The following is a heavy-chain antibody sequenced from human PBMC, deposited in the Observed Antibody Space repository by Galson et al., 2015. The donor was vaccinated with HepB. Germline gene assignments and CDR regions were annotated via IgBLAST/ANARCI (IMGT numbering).Heavy chain of an antibody. CDR2: ISAYNGNT. Sequence: QSGAEVKKPGASVKVSCKASGYTFTSYGISWVRQAPGQGFEWMGWISAYNGNTNYAQKLQGRVTMTTDASTSTAYMELRSLRSDDTAVYYCARERLYYDSSAIDYWGQGTLVTVSS. CDR3: ARERLYYDSSAIDY. V-gene: IGHV1-18*04. J-gene: IGHJ4*02. CDR1: GYTFTSYG. D-gene: IGHD3-22*01.